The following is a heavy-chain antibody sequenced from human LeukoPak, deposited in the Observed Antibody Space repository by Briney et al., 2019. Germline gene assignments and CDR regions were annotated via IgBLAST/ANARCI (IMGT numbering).Heavy chain of an antibody. J-gene: IGHJ4*02. CDR2: IIPIFGTA. Sequence: ASVKVSCKTSGYTFSSYGVSWVRQAPGQGLEWMGGIIPIFGTANYAQKFQGRVTITADESTSTAYMELSSLRSEDTAVYYCASGYYDSSGYYPIDYWGQGTLVTVSS. CDR3: ASGYYDSSGYYPIDY. D-gene: IGHD3-22*01. V-gene: IGHV1-69*13. CDR1: GYTFSSYG.